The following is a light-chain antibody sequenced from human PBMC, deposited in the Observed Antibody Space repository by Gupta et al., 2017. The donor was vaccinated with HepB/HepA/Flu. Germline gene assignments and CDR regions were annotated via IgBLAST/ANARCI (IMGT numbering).Light chain of an antibody. CDR2: GAS. Sequence: VVLTHSPATLSLSPRERATLSCCASQSVSSSLAWYQQKPGNAPRLLMYGASSRAGGIPARFSGSGSGTDFTLTISSLEPEDFAVYYCQQHNNWPLTFGGGTKVEI. J-gene: IGKJ4*01. CDR1: QSVSSS. V-gene: IGKV3-11*01. CDR3: QQHNNWPLT.